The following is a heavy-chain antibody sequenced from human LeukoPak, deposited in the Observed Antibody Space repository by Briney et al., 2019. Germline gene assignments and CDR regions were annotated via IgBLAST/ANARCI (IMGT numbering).Heavy chain of an antibody. CDR2: INWNGGST. V-gene: IGHV3-20*04. Sequence: GGSLRLSCAASGFTFDDYGMSWVRQAPGKGLEWVSGINWNGGSTGYADSVKGRFTISRDNAKNSLYLQMNSLRAEDTALYYCARDLRRSGSDAFDIWGQETMVTVSS. J-gene: IGHJ3*02. D-gene: IGHD5-12*01. CDR1: GFTFDDYG. CDR3: ARDLRRSGSDAFDI.